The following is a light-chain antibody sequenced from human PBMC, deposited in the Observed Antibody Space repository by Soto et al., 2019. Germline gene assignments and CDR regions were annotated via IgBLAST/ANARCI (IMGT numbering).Light chain of an antibody. CDR2: LAS. V-gene: IGKV2-28*01. Sequence: EIVMTQSPLSLPVTPGEPASISCRSSQSLLHSNGYNYLHWYLQRPGQPPQLLIYLASTRLSGVPDRFTGSGSGTDFTLRISRVETEDIGIYYCMQTLQTPLTFGGGPEVDIK. CDR3: MQTLQTPLT. J-gene: IGKJ4*01. CDR1: QSLLHSNGYNY.